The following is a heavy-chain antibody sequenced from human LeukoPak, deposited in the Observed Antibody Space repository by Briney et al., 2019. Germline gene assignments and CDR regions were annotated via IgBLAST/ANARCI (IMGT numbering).Heavy chain of an antibody. CDR1: GFIFSNYE. CDR3: AKDLGSSSWYVVYYYYGMDV. V-gene: IGHV3-NL1*01. Sequence: GGSLRLSCAASGFIFSNYEMNWVRQAPGKGXXXXXXXXXXXXXTYYAVSVXXXFTXXXXXSKNTLYLQMSSLRAEDTAVYYCAKDLGSSSWYVVYYYYGMDVWGQGTTVTVSS. CDR2: XXXXXXXT. J-gene: IGHJ6*02. D-gene: IGHD6-13*01.